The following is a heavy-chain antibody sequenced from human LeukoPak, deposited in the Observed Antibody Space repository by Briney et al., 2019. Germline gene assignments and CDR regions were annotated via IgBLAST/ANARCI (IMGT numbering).Heavy chain of an antibody. CDR2: TRSKVRKYAT. Sequence: TGGSLRLSCVGSGFTLRDYHMDWVRQAPGMGLEWVGRTRSKVRKYATEYAASVKGRFTISRDESENSVFLHLSSLTVEDTALYYCARDGAEGDDSAFDVWGQGTMVTVS. V-gene: IGHV3-72*01. CDR1: GFTLRDYH. D-gene: IGHD3-22*01. CDR3: ARDGAEGDDSAFDV. J-gene: IGHJ3*01.